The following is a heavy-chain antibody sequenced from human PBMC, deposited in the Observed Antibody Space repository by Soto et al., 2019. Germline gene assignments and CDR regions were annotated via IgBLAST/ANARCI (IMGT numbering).Heavy chain of an antibody. CDR1: GFSFGSYA. CDR2: ISGSDGKT. J-gene: IGHJ4*02. CDR3: ARWSYLDY. D-gene: IGHD3-3*01. V-gene: IGHV3-23*01. Sequence: GGSLRLSCAASGFSFGSYALSWVRQAPGKGLEWVSTISGSDGKTFYADAVKGLFSISRDTSQNTLYLQMNSLRADDTAIYYCARWSYLDYWGQGTRVTVSS.